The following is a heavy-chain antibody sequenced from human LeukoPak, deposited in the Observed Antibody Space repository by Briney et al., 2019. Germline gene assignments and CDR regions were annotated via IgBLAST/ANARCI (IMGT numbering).Heavy chain of an antibody. CDR3: ARDGERGSYHTF. CDR1: GYTFTGYY. V-gene: IGHV1-2*02. J-gene: IGHJ4*02. CDR2: INPNSGGT. Sequence: GASVKVSCKASGYTFTGYYMHWVRQAPGQGLEWMGWINPNSGGTNYAQKLQGRVTMTRDTSISTAYMELSRLRSDDTAVYYCARDGERGSYHTFWGQGTLVTVSS. D-gene: IGHD1-26*01.